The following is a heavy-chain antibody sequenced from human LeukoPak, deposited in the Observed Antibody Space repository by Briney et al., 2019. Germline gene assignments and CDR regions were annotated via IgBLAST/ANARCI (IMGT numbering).Heavy chain of an antibody. CDR2: VNHSGST. V-gene: IGHV4-34*01. J-gene: IGHJ4*02. D-gene: IGHD1-26*01. CDR3: ARVSVGAISAYYFDS. Sequence: SETLSLTCAIYGGSFSGYYWSWIRQPPGKGLEWIGEVNHSGSTNYNPSLKSRVTISVDTSKNQFSLKVTSVTAADTAVYYCARVSVGAISAYYFDSWGQGTLVTVSS. CDR1: GGSFSGYY.